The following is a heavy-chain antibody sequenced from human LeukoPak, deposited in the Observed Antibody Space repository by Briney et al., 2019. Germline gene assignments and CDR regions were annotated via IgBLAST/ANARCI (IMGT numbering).Heavy chain of an antibody. D-gene: IGHD3-10*01. Sequence: GGSLRLSCAASGFTFSAYALHWVRQAPGKGLEWVAVVSNEAENTRHYVDSVKGRFTISRDNSKNTVYLQMDSLRAGDTAVYYCARSMVRGVLPYWGQGTLVTVSS. CDR1: GFTFSAYA. CDR2: VSNEAENTR. V-gene: IGHV3-30*04. CDR3: ARSMVRGVLPY. J-gene: IGHJ4*02.